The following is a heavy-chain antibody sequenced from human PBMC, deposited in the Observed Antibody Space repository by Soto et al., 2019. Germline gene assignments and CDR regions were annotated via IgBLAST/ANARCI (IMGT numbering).Heavy chain of an antibody. Sequence: ASVKVSCKASGYTFTSYYMHWVRQAPGQGLEWMGIINPSGGSTSYAQKFQGRVTMTRDTSTSIVYMELSSLRSEDTAVYYCARGSRYYDSSGYSFDYWGQGTLVTVSS. CDR1: GYTFTSYY. CDR3: ARGSRYYDSSGYSFDY. CDR2: INPSGGST. J-gene: IGHJ4*02. D-gene: IGHD3-22*01. V-gene: IGHV1-46*01.